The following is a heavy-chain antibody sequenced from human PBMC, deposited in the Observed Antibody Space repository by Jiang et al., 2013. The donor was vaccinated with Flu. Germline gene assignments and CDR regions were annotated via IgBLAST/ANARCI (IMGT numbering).Heavy chain of an antibody. CDR3: AAESGYDSFGSDYYYGMDV. CDR2: IVVGSGNT. V-gene: IGHV1-58*02. D-gene: IGHD5-12*01. CDR1: GFTFTSSA. Sequence: QLVESGPEVKKPGTSVKVSCKASGFTFTSSAMQWVRQARGQRLEWIGWIVVGSGNTNYAQKFQERVTITRDMSTSTAYMELSSLRSEDTAVYYCAAESGYDSFGSDYYYGMDVWGKGTTVTVSS. J-gene: IGHJ6*04.